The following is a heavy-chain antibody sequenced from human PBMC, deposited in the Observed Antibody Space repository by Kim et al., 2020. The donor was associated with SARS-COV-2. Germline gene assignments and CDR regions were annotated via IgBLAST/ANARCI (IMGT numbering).Heavy chain of an antibody. Sequence: ASVKVSCKVSGYTLTELSMHWVRQAPGKGLEWMGGFDPEDGETIYAQKFQGRVTMTEDTSTDTAYMELSSLRSEDTAVYYCATSVAVAGTYYYYGMDVWGQGTTVTVSS. CDR2: FDPEDGET. CDR3: ATSVAVAGTYYYYGMDV. D-gene: IGHD6-19*01. CDR1: GYTLTELS. J-gene: IGHJ6*02. V-gene: IGHV1-24*01.